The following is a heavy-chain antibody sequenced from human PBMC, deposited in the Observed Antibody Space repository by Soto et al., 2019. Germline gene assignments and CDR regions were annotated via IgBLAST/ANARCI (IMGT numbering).Heavy chain of an antibody. CDR2: IIPIFCTA. Sequence: SVKVSCKASGGTFSSYAISWVRQAPGQGLEWMGGIIPIFCTANYAQKFQGRVTITADKSTSTANMELSSLRSEDTAVYSCARESSRWYTRNAFDIWGQGTMVTVSS. D-gene: IGHD6-13*01. CDR1: GGTFSSYA. J-gene: IGHJ3*02. CDR3: ARESSRWYTRNAFDI. V-gene: IGHV1-69*06.